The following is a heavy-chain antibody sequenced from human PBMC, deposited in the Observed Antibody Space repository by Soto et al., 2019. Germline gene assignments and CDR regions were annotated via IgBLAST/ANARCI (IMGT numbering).Heavy chain of an antibody. Sequence: SETLSLTCTVSGGSISSYYWSWIRQPPGKGLEWIGYIYYSGSTNYNPSLKSRVTISVDTSKNQFSLKLSSVTAADTAVYYCARRWGDYFAYWGQGTLVTVSS. J-gene: IGHJ4*02. V-gene: IGHV4-59*08. CDR3: ARRWGDYFAY. CDR1: GGSISSYY. CDR2: IYYSGST. D-gene: IGHD3-10*01.